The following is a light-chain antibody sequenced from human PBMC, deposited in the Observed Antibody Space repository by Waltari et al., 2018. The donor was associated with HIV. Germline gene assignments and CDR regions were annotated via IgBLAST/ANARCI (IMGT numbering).Light chain of an antibody. CDR3: QQSYTSPPT. J-gene: IGKJ2*01. CDR1: RSIGSY. Sequence: DIQMTQSPSSLPACVGDSVTITCRAGRSIGSYLKWYQQKSGEAPKLLIYAASNLQSGVPSRFSGSGSETDFTLSIRSLQPEDFAAYYCQQSYTSPPTFGQGTKVEI. V-gene: IGKV1-39*01. CDR2: AAS.